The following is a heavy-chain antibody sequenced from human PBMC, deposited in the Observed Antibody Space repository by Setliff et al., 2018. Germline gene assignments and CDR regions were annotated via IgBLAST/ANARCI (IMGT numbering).Heavy chain of an antibody. CDR3: ARDPFVIARGTPVAFDI. D-gene: IGHD1-1*01. V-gene: IGHV3-11*04. CDR2: ISSSGSTI. Sequence: PGGSLRLSCAASGFTFSDYYMSWIRQAPGKGLEWVSYISSSGSTIYYADSVKGRFTISRDNAKNSLYLQMNSLRAEDTAVYYCARDPFVIARGTPVAFDIWGQGTMVTVSS. J-gene: IGHJ3*02. CDR1: GFTFSDYY.